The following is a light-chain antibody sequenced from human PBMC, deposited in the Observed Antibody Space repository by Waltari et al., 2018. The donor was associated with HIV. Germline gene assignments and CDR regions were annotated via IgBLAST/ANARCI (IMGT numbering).Light chain of an antibody. V-gene: IGLV2-14*01. CDR2: EVY. J-gene: IGLJ2*01. CDR1: SSDVGGYDH. Sequence: QSALTQTASVSGSPGQSITISCTGTSSDVGGYDHVSWYQQHPGKAPKLVIYEVYNRPSGISHRFSGSKSGNTASLTISGLQAEDEADYVCSSYTSSNTLVFGGGTKVTVL. CDR3: SSYTSSNTLV.